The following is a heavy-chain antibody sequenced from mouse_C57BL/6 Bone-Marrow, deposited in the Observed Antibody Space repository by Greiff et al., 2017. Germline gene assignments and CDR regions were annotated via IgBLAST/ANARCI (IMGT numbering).Heavy chain of an antibody. V-gene: IGHV1-7*01. CDR3: ARDEIYYSDY. D-gene: IGHD1-1*01. J-gene: IGHJ2*01. CDR1: GYTFTSYW. CDR2: INPSSGYT. Sequence: VKLVESGAELAKPGASVKLSCKASGYTFTSYWMHWVKQRPGQGLEWIGYINPSSGYTKYNQKFKDKATLTADQSSSTAYMQLSSLTYEDSAVYYCARDEIYYSDYWGQGTTLTVSS.